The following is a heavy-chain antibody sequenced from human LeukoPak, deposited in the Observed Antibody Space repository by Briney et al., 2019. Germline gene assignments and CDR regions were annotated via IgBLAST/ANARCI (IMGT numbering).Heavy chain of an antibody. CDR1: GFTFGHYA. Sequence: GGSLRLSCTGSGFTFGHYALAWVRQAPGKGLEWLGFIRSQAYGGTIEYAASVKGRFSISRDNSKSIADLQINSLKTEDAAVYYCARGGDFGVPAPLGIDAFDIWGQGTMVTVSS. CDR3: ARGGDFGVPAPLGIDAFDI. D-gene: IGHD2-2*01. CDR2: IRSQAYGGTI. V-gene: IGHV3-49*04. J-gene: IGHJ3*02.